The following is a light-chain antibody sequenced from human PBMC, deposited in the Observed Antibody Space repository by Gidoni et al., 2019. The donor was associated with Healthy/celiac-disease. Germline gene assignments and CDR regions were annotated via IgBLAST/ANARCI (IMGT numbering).Light chain of an antibody. CDR2: WAS. CDR1: QSVLYSSNHKNY. J-gene: IGKJ2*01. Sequence: DIVMTHSPDSLAVYLGERATINCTSSQSVLYSSNHKNYLAWYQQKQGQPPKLLIHWASTRESGVPDRFSGSGSGTAFTLTISSLQAEDVAVYYCQQYSSTYTFGQGTKLEIK. V-gene: IGKV4-1*01. CDR3: QQYSSTYT.